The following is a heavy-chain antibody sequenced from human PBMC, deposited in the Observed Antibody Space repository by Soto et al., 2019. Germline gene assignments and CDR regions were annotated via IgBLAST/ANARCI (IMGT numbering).Heavy chain of an antibody. D-gene: IGHD3-10*01. CDR2: ISYDGSNK. V-gene: IGHV3-30-3*01. J-gene: IGHJ6*02. Sequence: QVQLVESGGGVVQPGRSLRLSCAASGFTFSSYAMHWVRQAPGKGLEWVAVISYDGSNKYYADSVKGRFTISRENSKNTLYLQMNSLRAEDTAVYYCARDSNPMVRGVIKLRDYYYYGMDVWGQGTTVTVSS. CDR3: ARDSNPMVRGVIKLRDYYYYGMDV. CDR1: GFTFSSYA.